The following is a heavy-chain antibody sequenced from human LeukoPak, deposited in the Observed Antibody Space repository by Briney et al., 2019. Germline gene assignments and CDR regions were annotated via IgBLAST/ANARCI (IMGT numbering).Heavy chain of an antibody. V-gene: IGHV4-38-2*01. D-gene: IGHD3-22*01. J-gene: IGHJ5*02. CDR2: IYHSGST. CDR1: GYSISSGYY. Sequence: SETLSLTCAVSGYSISSGYYWGWIRQPPGKGLEWIGSIYHSGSTYYNPSLKSRVTISVGTSKNQFSLKLSSVTAADTAVYYCARLLYYYDSSGYFRDPNWFDPWGQGTLVTVSS. CDR3: ARLLYYYDSSGYFRDPNWFDP.